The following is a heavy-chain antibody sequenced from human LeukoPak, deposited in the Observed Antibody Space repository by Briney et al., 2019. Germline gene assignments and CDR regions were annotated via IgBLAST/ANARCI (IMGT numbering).Heavy chain of an antibody. CDR1: GGTFSSYA. V-gene: IGHV1-69*01. CDR3: ARGAFMVRRNHYYGMDV. D-gene: IGHD3-10*01. CDR2: IIPIFGTA. J-gene: IGHJ6*04. Sequence: SVKVSCKASGGTFSSYAIGWVRQAPGQGLEWMGGIIPIFGTANYAQKFQGRVTITADESTSTAYMELSSLRSEDTAVYYCARGAFMVRRNHYYGMDVWGKGTTVTVSS.